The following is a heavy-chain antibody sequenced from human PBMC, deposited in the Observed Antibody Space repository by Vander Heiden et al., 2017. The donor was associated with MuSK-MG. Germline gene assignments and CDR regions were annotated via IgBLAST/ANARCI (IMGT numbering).Heavy chain of an antibody. CDR3: ARSCSGGSCYSAFDY. V-gene: IGHV1-2*02. CDR1: GYTFTGYY. CDR2: INPNSGGT. J-gene: IGHJ4*02. D-gene: IGHD2-15*01. Sequence: QVQLVQSGAEVKKPGASVKVSCKASGYTFTGYYMHWVRQAPGQGLEWMGWINPNSGGTNYAQKLQGRVTMTRDTSISTAYMELSRLRSDDTAVYYCARSCSGGSCYSAFDYWGQGTLVTVSS.